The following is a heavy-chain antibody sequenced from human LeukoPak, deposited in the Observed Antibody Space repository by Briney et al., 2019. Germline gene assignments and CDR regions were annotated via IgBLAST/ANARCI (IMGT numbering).Heavy chain of an antibody. Sequence: AASVKVSCKASGYTFTSYGISWVRQAPGQGLEWMGWISGYNGNTNYAQKLQGRVTMTTDTSTSTAYMELRSLRSDDTAVYYCARVRWPTTGDKEVRGVITGGLYMDVWGKGTTVTISS. V-gene: IGHV1-18*01. J-gene: IGHJ6*03. CDR2: ISGYNGNT. D-gene: IGHD3-10*01. CDR1: GYTFTSYG. CDR3: ARVRWPTTGDKEVRGVITGGLYMDV.